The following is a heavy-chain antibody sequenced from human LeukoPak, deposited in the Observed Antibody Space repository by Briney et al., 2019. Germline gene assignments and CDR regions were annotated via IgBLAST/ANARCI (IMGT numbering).Heavy chain of an antibody. CDR3: ARARSGDWPNYFFDH. J-gene: IGHJ4*02. CDR1: GYTFSGYY. D-gene: IGHD3/OR15-3a*01. CDR2: ILPHSGGT. Sequence: GASVKVSCKASGYTFSGYYVHWVRQAPGQGLEWMGWILPHSGGTKYSQNFQGRLTMTGDTSISTAYMELSRLKSDDTAIFYCARARSGDWPNYFFDHWGQGTLVTVSS. V-gene: IGHV1-2*02.